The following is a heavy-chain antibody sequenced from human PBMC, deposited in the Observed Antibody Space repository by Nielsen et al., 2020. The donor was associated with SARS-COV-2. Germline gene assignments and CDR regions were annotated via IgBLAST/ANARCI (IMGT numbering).Heavy chain of an antibody. CDR1: GFTFGTYT. CDR3: AKDRIPDGLWEIDD. Sequence: GGSLRLSCTVSGFTFGTYTISWVRQPPGKGLQWVAGILGSGAATFYADSVKGRFTVSRDNSMNTVYLEMSRLRSEDTALYFCAKDRIPDGLWEIDDWGQGTRVTVSS. CDR2: ILGSGAAT. J-gene: IGHJ4*02. V-gene: IGHV3-23*01. D-gene: IGHD1-14*01.